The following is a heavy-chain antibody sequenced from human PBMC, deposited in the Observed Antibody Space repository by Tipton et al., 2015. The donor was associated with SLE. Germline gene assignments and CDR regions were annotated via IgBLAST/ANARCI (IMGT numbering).Heavy chain of an antibody. Sequence: TLSLTCTVSGASIESGFYYWTWIRQPAGKGLEWIERIHFTGSTNYNPSLESRLTMSVDSSKNQVSLQLNAVTAADTAVYYCAAYPLSRGPLLDGFYIWGQGTMVTVSS. D-gene: IGHD2/OR15-2a*01. CDR1: GASIESGFYY. V-gene: IGHV4-61*02. CDR2: IHFTGST. CDR3: AAYPLSRGPLLDGFYI. J-gene: IGHJ3*02.